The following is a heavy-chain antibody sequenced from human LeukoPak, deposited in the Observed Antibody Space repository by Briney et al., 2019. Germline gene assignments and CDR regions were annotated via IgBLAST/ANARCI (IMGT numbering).Heavy chain of an antibody. CDR2: IYYSGST. J-gene: IGHJ4*02. CDR1: GGSISSGDYY. D-gene: IGHD3-9*01. V-gene: IGHV4-30-4*08. CDR3: ARLRLRYFDWTNRNDY. Sequence: SQTLSLTCTVSGGSISSGDYYWSWIRQPPGKGLEWIGYIYYSGSTYYNPSLKSRVTISVDTSKNQFSLKLSSVTAADTAVYYCARLRLRYFDWTNRNDYWGQGTLVTVPP.